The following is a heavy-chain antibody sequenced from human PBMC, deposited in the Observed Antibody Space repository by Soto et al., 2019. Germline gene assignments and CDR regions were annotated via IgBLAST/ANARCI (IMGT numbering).Heavy chain of an antibody. CDR1: GGSISSYY. D-gene: IGHD3-22*01. CDR2: IYYSGST. CDR3: ARDGYYDSSGYTAVSYNWFDP. V-gene: IGHV4-59*12. J-gene: IGHJ5*02. Sequence: SETLSLTCTVSGGSISSYYWSWIRQPPGKGLEWIGYIYYSGSTYYNPSLKSRVTISVDTSKDQFSLKLSSVTAADTAVYYCARDGYYDSSGYTAVSYNWFDPWGQGTLVTVSS.